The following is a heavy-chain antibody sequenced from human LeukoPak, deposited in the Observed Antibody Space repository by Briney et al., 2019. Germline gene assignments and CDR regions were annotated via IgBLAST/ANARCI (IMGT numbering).Heavy chain of an antibody. CDR1: GGSFSGYY. V-gene: IGHV4-34*01. CDR3: ARQAYCGGDCYSLDV. D-gene: IGHD2-21*02. J-gene: IGHJ6*02. CDR2: INHSGST. Sequence: SETLSLTCAVYGGSFSGYYWSWIRQPPGKGLEWIGEINHSGSTNYNPSLKSRVTISVDTSKNQFSLKLSSVTAADTAVYYCARQAYCGGDCYSLDVWGQGTTVTVSS.